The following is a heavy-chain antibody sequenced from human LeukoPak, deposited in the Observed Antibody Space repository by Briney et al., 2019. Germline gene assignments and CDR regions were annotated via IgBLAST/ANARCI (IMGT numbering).Heavy chain of an antibody. J-gene: IGHJ5*02. CDR2: IYYSGST. Sequence: SETLSLTRTVSGGSISSYYWSWIRQPPGKGLEWIGYIYYSGSTNYNPTLKSRVTISVDTSKNQFSLKLSSVTAADTAVYYCARDSFYDFWSGPGNWFDPWGQGTLVTVSS. D-gene: IGHD3-3*01. V-gene: IGHV4-59*01. CDR1: GGSISSYY. CDR3: ARDSFYDFWSGPGNWFDP.